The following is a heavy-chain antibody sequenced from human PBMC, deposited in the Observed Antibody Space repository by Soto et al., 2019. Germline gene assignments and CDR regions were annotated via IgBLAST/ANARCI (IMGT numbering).Heavy chain of an antibody. CDR2: IYNSGST. Sequence: QVQLQESGPGLVEPSQTLSLTCTVSGASVSSDYYYWSRIRQPTGKGLEWIGHIYNSGSTYSNPSLKSRVTVSLDTSKNQFSLNLSSVTAADTAVYYCAIGPSGDKVDYWGQGTLVTVSS. J-gene: IGHJ4*02. CDR1: GASVSSDYYY. V-gene: IGHV4-30-4*01. D-gene: IGHD1-26*01. CDR3: AIGPSGDKVDY.